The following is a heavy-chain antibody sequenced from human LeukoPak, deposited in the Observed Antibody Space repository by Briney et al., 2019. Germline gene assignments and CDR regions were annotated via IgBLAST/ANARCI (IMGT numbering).Heavy chain of an antibody. CDR1: GGSISSYY. Sequence: SETLSRTCTVSGGSISSYYWSWIRQPAGKGLEWIGRIYTSGSTNYNPSLKSRVTMSVDTSKNQFSLKLSSVTAADTAVYYCAGYCSSTSCSGGANWFDPWGQGTLVTVSS. D-gene: IGHD2-2*01. V-gene: IGHV4-4*07. J-gene: IGHJ5*02. CDR2: IYTSGST. CDR3: AGYCSSTSCSGGANWFDP.